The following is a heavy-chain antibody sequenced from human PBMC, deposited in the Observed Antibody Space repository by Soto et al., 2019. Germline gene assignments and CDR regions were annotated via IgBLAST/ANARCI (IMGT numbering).Heavy chain of an antibody. D-gene: IGHD2-21*02. J-gene: IGHJ4*02. Sequence: EVQLVDSGGGLVKPGGSLTLSCAASGFTFTNAWMSWVRQAPGKGLEWVGRIKSKTDGEATDYAAPVKGRFTISRDDSRNTMYLQMNSLQIDDTAVYYCALHVVVVTSVHNYFKYWGQGALVTVSS. CDR1: GFTFTNAW. V-gene: IGHV3-15*01. CDR3: ALHVVVVTSVHNYFKY. CDR2: IKSKTDGEAT.